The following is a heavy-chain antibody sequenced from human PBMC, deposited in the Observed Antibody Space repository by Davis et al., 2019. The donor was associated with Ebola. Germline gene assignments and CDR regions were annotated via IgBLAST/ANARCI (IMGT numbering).Heavy chain of an antibody. Sequence: ESLKISCEASGFTFTDYYMTWIRQAPGKGLEWIGEINHSGSTKYNPSLKSRVTISVDTSKNQFSLKLSSVTAADTAVYYCARRTEAGAVFDYWGQGTLVSVSS. D-gene: IGHD4-17*01. J-gene: IGHJ4*02. CDR3: ARRTEAGAVFDY. CDR2: INHSGST. CDR1: GFTFTDYY. V-gene: IGHV4-34*01.